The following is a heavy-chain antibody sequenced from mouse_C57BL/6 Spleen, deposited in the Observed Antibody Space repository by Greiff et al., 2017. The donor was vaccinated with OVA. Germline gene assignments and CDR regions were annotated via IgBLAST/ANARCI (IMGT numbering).Heavy chain of an antibody. Sequence: VQLQQPGAELVRPGSSVKLSCKASGYTFTSYWMHWVKQRPIQGLEWIGNIDPSDSETNYNQKFKDKATLTVDKSSSPAYMQLSSLTSEDSAVYYCARGAGGFAYWGQGTLVTVSA. CDR3: ARGAGGFAY. J-gene: IGHJ3*01. CDR1: GYTFTSYW. CDR2: IDPSDSET. V-gene: IGHV1-52*01. D-gene: IGHD3-3*01.